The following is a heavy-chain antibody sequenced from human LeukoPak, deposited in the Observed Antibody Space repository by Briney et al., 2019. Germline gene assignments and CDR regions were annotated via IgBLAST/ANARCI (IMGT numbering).Heavy chain of an antibody. D-gene: IGHD2-2*01. J-gene: IGHJ4*02. Sequence: GGSLRLSCAASGFTFSSYAMSWVRQAPGKGLEWVSAISGSGGSTYYADSVKGRFTISRDNSKNTLYLQMNSLRAEDTAVYHCAKDPPRDVAVPAAIDYWGQGTLVTVSS. CDR3: AKDPPRDVAVPAAIDY. CDR1: GFTFSSYA. CDR2: ISGSGGST. V-gene: IGHV3-23*01.